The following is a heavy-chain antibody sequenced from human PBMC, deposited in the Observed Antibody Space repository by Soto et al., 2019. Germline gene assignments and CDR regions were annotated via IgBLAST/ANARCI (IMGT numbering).Heavy chain of an antibody. CDR2: IDPSDSYT. Sequence: PGESLKISCKGSGYSFTSYWISWVRQMPGKGLEWMGRIDPSDSYTNYSPSFQGHVTISADKSISTAYLQWSSLKASDTAMYYCARPGANVTYYYYGMDVWGQGTTVTVSS. V-gene: IGHV5-10-1*01. CDR1: GYSFTSYW. D-gene: IGHD2-21*02. CDR3: ARPGANVTYYYYGMDV. J-gene: IGHJ6*02.